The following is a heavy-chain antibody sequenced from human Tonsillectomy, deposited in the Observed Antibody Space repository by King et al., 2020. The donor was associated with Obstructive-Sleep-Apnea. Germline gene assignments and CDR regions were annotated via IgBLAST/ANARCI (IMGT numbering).Heavy chain of an antibody. D-gene: IGHD4-11*01. V-gene: IGHV4-4*02. Sequence: QLQESGPGLVKPSGTLSLTCAVSGGSISSTNWWSWVRPTPGKGLEWIGEIYHTGSTNYNPSLKSRVTISVDKAKNQFSLKLNSLTAADTAVYYCGRWTVTTQIDYWGRGTLVTVSS. CDR3: GRWTVTTQIDY. CDR2: IYHTGST. CDR1: GGSISSTNW. J-gene: IGHJ4*02.